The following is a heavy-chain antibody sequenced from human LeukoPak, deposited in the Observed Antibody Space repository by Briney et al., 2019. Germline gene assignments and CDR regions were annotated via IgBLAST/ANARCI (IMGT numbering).Heavy chain of an antibody. D-gene: IGHD6-19*01. J-gene: IGHJ3*02. CDR1: GFTFSSYA. Sequence: QPGGSLRLSCAASGFTFSSYAMSWVRQAPGKGLEWVSAISGSGGSTYYADSVKGRFTISRDNPKNTLYLQMNSLRAEDTAVYYCARRPGIAVAGTDDAFDIWGQGTMVTVSS. CDR3: ARRPGIAVAGTDDAFDI. V-gene: IGHV3-23*01. CDR2: ISGSGGST.